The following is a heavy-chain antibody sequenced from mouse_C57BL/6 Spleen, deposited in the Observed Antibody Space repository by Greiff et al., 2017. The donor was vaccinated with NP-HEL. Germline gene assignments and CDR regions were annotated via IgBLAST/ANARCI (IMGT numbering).Heavy chain of an antibody. Sequence: EVKLMESGGGLVQPGGSLKLSCAASGFTFSDYYMYWVRQTPEKRLEWVAYISNGGGSTYYPDTVKGRFTISRDNAKNTLYLQMSRLKSEDTAMYYCAREGIYYGYDRSAMDYWGQGTSVTVSS. CDR2: ISNGGGST. D-gene: IGHD2-2*01. J-gene: IGHJ4*01. CDR1: GFTFSDYY. CDR3: AREGIYYGYDRSAMDY. V-gene: IGHV5-12*01.